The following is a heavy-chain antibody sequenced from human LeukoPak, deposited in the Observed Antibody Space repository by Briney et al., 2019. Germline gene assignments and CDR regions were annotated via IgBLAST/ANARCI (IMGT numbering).Heavy chain of an antibody. Sequence: PGGSLRLSCAASGFTFSSYSMNWVRQAPGKGLEWVSSISSSSSYIYYADSVKGRFTISRDNAKNSLYLQMNSLRAEDTAVYYCARDGGVVVVPAALAGNFDYWGQGALVTVSS. CDR1: GFTFSSYS. CDR2: ISSSSSYI. D-gene: IGHD2-2*01. V-gene: IGHV3-21*01. J-gene: IGHJ4*02. CDR3: ARDGGVVVVPAALAGNFDY.